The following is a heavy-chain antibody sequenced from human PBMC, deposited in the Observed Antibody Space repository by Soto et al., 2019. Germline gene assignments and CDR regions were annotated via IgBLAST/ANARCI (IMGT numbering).Heavy chain of an antibody. D-gene: IGHD6-19*01. J-gene: IGHJ3*02. V-gene: IGHV1-18*01. CDR3: ARDRRVAVAGGDAFDI. CDR2: ISLYSDGT. CDR1: GYTSSNYG. Sequence: ASVKVSCKTSGYTSSNYGITWVRQAPGQPLEWLGWISLYSDGTNYAQKFQDRVSMTTDTSTTTAYMELRSLRSDDTAVYYCARDRRVAVAGGDAFDIWGQGTMVTVSS.